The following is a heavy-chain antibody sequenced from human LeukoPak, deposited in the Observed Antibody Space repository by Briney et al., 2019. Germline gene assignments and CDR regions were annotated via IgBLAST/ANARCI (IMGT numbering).Heavy chain of an antibody. CDR3: ARTTIFGVLDY. CDR1: GFTVSSNY. J-gene: IGHJ4*02. CDR2: SYSGGST. D-gene: IGHD3-3*01. V-gene: IGHV3-66*02. Sequence: PGGSLTLSCAASGFTVSSNYISWVRQAPGKGLEWVSVSYSGGSTYYADSVQSRFTISRDNSKNTLYRQMNSLRGEDTAVYYCARTTIFGVLDYWGQGTLVTVSS.